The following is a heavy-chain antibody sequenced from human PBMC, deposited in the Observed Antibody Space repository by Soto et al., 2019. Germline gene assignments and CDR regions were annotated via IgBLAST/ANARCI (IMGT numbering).Heavy chain of an antibody. CDR1: GFTFSSYA. Sequence: QVQLVESGGGVVQPGRSLRLSCAASGFTFSSYAMHWVRQAPGKGLEWVAVISYDGSNKYYADSVKGRFTISRDNSKNTLYLQMYSLRAEDTAVYYCARDLRRVTMVRGVINWYFDLWGRGTLVTVSS. J-gene: IGHJ2*01. V-gene: IGHV3-30-3*01. D-gene: IGHD3-10*01. CDR3: ARDLRRVTMVRGVINWYFDL. CDR2: ISYDGSNK.